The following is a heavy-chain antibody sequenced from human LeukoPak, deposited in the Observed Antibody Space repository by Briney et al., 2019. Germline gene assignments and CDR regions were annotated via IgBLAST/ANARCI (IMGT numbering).Heavy chain of an antibody. CDR1: GYTFSSYY. J-gene: IGHJ4*02. Sequence: GASVKVSCKASGYTFSSYYMHWVRQASGQGLEWMGIVIPSDGSTTYAQKFQGRVTMTRDTSTSTVYMELSSLRFEDTAVYYSARGSEEYSYDVVYWGQGTLVTVSS. D-gene: IGHD5-18*01. CDR3: ARGSEEYSYDVVY. CDR2: VIPSDGST. V-gene: IGHV1-46*01.